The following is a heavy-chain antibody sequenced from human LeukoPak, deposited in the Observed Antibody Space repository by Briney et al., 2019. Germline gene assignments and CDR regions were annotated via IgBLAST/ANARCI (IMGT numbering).Heavy chain of an antibody. V-gene: IGHV3-74*01. D-gene: IGHD4-11*01. CDR2: INSDGSST. CDR1: GFTFSSYW. Sequence: GGSLRLSCAASGFTFSSYWMHWVRQAPGKGPVWVSRINSDGSSTSYADSVKGRFTISSDNAKNTLYLQMNSLRAEDTAVYYCARALSNDYWGQGTLVTVSS. J-gene: IGHJ4*02. CDR3: ARALSNDY.